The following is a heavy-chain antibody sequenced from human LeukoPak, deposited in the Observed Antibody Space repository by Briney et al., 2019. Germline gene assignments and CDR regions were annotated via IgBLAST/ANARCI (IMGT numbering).Heavy chain of an antibody. CDR2: IIPIFGTA. Sequence: ASVKVSCKASGGTFSSYAISWVRQAPGQGLEWMGGIIPIFGTANYAQKFQGRVTITADESTSTAYMELSSLRSEDTAVYYCARDPCARGSGSCYFDYWGQGTLVTVSS. CDR1: GGTFSSYA. V-gene: IGHV1-69*01. D-gene: IGHD3-10*01. J-gene: IGHJ4*02. CDR3: ARDPCARGSGSCYFDY.